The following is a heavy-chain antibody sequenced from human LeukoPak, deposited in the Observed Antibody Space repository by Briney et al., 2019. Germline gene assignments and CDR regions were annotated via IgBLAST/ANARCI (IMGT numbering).Heavy chain of an antibody. CDR3: AKDGVLNSANYGEFDP. CDR2: ISGGGTST. V-gene: IGHV3-23*01. J-gene: IGHJ5*02. CDR1: AFTFSTYG. Sequence: GGSLRLSCVASAFTFSTYGMSWVRQAPGKGLEWVSTISGGGTSTYYADSVKGRFAISRDNSKNTLYLQMNSLRAEDTAVYYCAKDGVLNSANYGEFDPWGQGTLVTVSS. D-gene: IGHD4/OR15-4a*01.